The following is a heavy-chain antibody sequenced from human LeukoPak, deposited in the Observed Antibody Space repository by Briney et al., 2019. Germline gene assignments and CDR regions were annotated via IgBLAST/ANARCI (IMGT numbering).Heavy chain of an antibody. CDR1: GGSFSGYY. CDR3: ARGLPKQWLVPDY. J-gene: IGHJ4*02. Sequence: SETLSLTCAVYGGSFSGYYWSWIRQPPGKGLEWIGEINHSGSTNYNPALKSRVTISVDTSKNQFSLKLSSVTAADTAVYYCARGLPKQWLVPDYWGQGTLVTVSS. D-gene: IGHD6-19*01. V-gene: IGHV4-34*01. CDR2: INHSGST.